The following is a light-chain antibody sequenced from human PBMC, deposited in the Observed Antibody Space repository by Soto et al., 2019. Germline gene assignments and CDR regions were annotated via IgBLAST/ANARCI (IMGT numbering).Light chain of an antibody. Sequence: EIVMTQSPATLSVSPGERVTLSCRASQSVRSNLAWYQQKPGQAPWLLIYGASTRATGIPARFSGSGSGTEFTLTISSLQSEDFALYYCQQYNTWPPTFGQGTKVDIK. CDR3: QQYNTWPPT. V-gene: IGKV3-15*01. CDR2: GAS. J-gene: IGKJ1*01. CDR1: QSVRSN.